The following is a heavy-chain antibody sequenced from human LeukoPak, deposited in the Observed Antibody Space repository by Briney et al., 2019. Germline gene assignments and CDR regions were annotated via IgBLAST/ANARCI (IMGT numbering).Heavy chain of an antibody. D-gene: IGHD5-18*01. J-gene: IGHJ5*02. CDR3: ARAPPQYSYGYVDWFDP. CDR2: INPSGGST. V-gene: IGHV1-46*01. Sequence: ASVKVSCKASGYTFTSYYMHWVRQAPGQGLEWMGIINPSGGSTSNAQKFQGRVTMTRDTSTSTVYMELSSLRSEDTAVYYCARAPPQYSYGYVDWFDPWGQGTLVTVSS. CDR1: GYTFTSYY.